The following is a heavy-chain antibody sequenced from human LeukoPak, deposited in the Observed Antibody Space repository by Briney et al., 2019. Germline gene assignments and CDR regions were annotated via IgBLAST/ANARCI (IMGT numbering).Heavy chain of an antibody. Sequence: GGSLRLSCAASGFTFSDYYMNWLRQAPGKGLELVSYISSSGSTTYYVDSVKGRFTIPRDNAKNSLYLQMNSLTAEDTAVYFCARDRPGGLVHLTDYWGQGTLVTVSS. CDR3: ARDRPGGLVHLTDY. CDR2: ISSSGSTT. D-gene: IGHD1-1*01. J-gene: IGHJ4*02. CDR1: GFTFSDYY. V-gene: IGHV3-11*01.